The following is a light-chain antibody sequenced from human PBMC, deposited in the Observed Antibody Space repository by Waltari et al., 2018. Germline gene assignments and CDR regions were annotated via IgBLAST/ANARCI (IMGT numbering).Light chain of an antibody. J-gene: IGLJ2*01. CDR3: SSYAGSGAVV. CDR1: SDDIGSYHY. V-gene: IGLV2-14*03. Sequence: QSALTQPASVSGSPGQSVTVSCTGTSDDIGSYHYVSWYQQHPGQSPKLIIYDVSSRPSWVSSRFSGSKSGNTASRTLSGLQPEDEAHYYCSSYAGSGAVVFGGGTSLTVL. CDR2: DVS.